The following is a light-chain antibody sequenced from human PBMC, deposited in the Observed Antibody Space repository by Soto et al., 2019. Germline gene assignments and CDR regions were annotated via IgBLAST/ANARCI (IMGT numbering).Light chain of an antibody. CDR3: QQYNNWPLT. CDR2: GAS. J-gene: IGKJ4*01. Sequence: EIVLTQSPGTLSLSPGDRATLSCRASQSVSSSYVAWYQQKPGQAPRLLIYGASTRATGIPARFSGSGSGTEFTLTISSLQSEDFAVYYCQQYNNWPLTFGGGTKVDIK. V-gene: IGKV3-15*01. CDR1: QSVSSS.